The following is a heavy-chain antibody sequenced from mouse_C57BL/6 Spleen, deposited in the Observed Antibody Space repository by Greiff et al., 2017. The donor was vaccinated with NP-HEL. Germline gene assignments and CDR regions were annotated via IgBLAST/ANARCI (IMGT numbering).Heavy chain of an antibody. J-gene: IGHJ3*01. D-gene: IGHD2-4*01. CDR2: ISSGSSTI. Sequence: EVKLMESGGGLVKPGGSLKLSCAASGFTFSDYGMHWVRQAPEKGLEWVAYISSGSSTIYYADTVKGPFTISRDNAKNTLFLQMTSLRSEDTAMYYCARPGIDYAFAYWGQGTLVTVSA. CDR1: GFTFSDYG. CDR3: ARPGIDYAFAY. V-gene: IGHV5-17*01.